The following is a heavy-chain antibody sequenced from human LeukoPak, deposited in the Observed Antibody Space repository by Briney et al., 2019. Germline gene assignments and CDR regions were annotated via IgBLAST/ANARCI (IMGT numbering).Heavy chain of an antibody. J-gene: IGHJ4*02. CDR3: ARPEGYCSSTSCYSVY. CDR1: GFTLSSYE. V-gene: IGHV3-48*03. CDR2: ISSSGSTI. D-gene: IGHD2-2*01. Sequence: GGSLRLSCAASGFTLSSYEMNWVRQAPGKGLEWVSYISSSGSTIYYADSVKGRFTISRDNAKNSLYLQMNSLRAEDTAVYYCARPEGYCSSTSCYSVYWGQGTLVTVSS.